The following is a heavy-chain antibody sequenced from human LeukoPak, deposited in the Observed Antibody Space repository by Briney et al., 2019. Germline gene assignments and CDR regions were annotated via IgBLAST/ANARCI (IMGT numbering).Heavy chain of an antibody. Sequence: YPGGSLRLSCAGSGFTFRNVWMSWVRQAPWKGLEWVARIKRKGDDGTIDYAAPVKGKLTISRDDSKNTLYLQMNSLKSEDTAVYYCTAGTGRSDFDYWGQGTLVTVSS. V-gene: IGHV3-15*01. CDR2: IKRKGDDGTI. D-gene: IGHD3/OR15-3a*01. CDR3: TAGTGRSDFDY. CDR1: GFTFRNVW. J-gene: IGHJ4*02.